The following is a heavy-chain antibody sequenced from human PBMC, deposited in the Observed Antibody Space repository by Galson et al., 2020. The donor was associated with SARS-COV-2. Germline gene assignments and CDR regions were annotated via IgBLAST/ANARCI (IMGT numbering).Heavy chain of an antibody. CDR2: IYYSGST. V-gene: IGHV4-59*01. D-gene: IGHD3-10*01. J-gene: IGHJ4*02. CDR1: GGSISSYY. CDR3: ARDRVRGYFDY. Sequence: SETLSLTCTVSGGSISSYYWSWIRQPPGKGLEWIGYIYYSGSTNYNHSLKSRVTISVDTSKNQFSLKLSSVTAADTAVYYCARDRVRGYFDYWGQGTLVTVSS.